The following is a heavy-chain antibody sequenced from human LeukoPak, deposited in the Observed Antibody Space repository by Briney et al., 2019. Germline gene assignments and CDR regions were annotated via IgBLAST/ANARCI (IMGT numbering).Heavy chain of an antibody. D-gene: IGHD2-8*01. CDR3: ARLMAASVDY. J-gene: IGHJ4*02. CDR1: GGSISSSSYY. CDR2: IYYSGST. Sequence: SETLSPTCTVSGGSISSSSYYWGWIRQPPGKVLEWIGSIYYSGSTYYNPSLKSRVTISVDTSKNQFSLKLSSVTAADTAVYYCARLMAASVDYWGQGTLVTVSS. V-gene: IGHV4-39*01.